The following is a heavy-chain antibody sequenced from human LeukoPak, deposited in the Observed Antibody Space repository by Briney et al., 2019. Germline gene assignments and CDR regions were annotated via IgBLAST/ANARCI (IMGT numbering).Heavy chain of an antibody. CDR1: GFTVSSNY. V-gene: IGHV3-66*02. D-gene: IGHD6-13*01. CDR2: IYSGGST. J-gene: IGHJ4*02. CDR3: ATDSPGIAAAGRVY. Sequence: GGSLRLSCAASGFTVSSNYTSWVRQAPGKGLERVSVIYSGGSTYYADSVKGRFTISRDNSKNTLYLQMNSLRAEDTAVYYCATDSPGIAAAGRVYWGQGTLVTVSS.